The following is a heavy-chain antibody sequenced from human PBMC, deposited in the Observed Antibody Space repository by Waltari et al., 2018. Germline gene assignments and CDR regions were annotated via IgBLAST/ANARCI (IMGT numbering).Heavy chain of an antibody. CDR2: IRSRVDNYAT. CDR1: GFTFSGSA. V-gene: IGHV3-73*01. D-gene: IGHD1-26*01. J-gene: IGHJ4*02. Sequence: EVQLVESGGGLVQPGGSLKLSCAASGFTFSGSARHWVRQASGKGLEWLGRIRSRVDNYATDYSASVKGRFTLSRDDSKSTAYLQMNSLKTEDTAVYYCKVGVPDYFDSWGRGTLVTVSS. CDR3: KVGVPDYFDS.